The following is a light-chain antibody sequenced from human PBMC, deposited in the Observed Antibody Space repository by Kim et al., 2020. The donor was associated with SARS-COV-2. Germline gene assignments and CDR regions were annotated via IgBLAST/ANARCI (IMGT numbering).Light chain of an antibody. Sequence: APGETARMTCGGNNIETKRVHWYQQKPGQAPILVIYFDSDRPSGIPERFSGSNSGNTATLTISRVEAADEADYYCQVWDGSSDHVVFGGGTQLTVL. V-gene: IGLV3-21*04. CDR2: FDS. CDR3: QVWDGSSDHVV. J-gene: IGLJ2*01. CDR1: NIETKR.